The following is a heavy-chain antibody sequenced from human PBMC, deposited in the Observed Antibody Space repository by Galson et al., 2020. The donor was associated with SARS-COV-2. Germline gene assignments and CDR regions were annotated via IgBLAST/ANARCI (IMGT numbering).Heavy chain of an antibody. CDR2: IYYSGST. J-gene: IGHJ3*02. CDR3: AREGEGCGELCNDAFDI. CDR1: GGSISSGGYY. D-gene: IGHD3-10*01. Sequence: ASETLSLTCTVSGGSISSGGYYWRWIRQHPGKGLEWLGYIYYSGSTYYNPSLKSRATISVDTSKNQFSLKLSSVTAADTAVDYCAREGEGCGELCNDAFDIWGQGTMVTVSS. V-gene: IGHV4-31*03.